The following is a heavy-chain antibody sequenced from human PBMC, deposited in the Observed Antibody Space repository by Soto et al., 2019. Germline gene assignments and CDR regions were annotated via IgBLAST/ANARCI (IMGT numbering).Heavy chain of an antibody. CDR2: IYWDDDK. CDR1: GFSLSSTRVA. J-gene: IGHJ4*02. Sequence: QITLKESGPPLVKPTQTLTLTCTFSGFSLSSTRVAVGWIRQPPGKALEWLALIYWDDDKRYSPFLKSRLTTTKDTSKIQVVLTMTNMDPVDTATYYCAHSVVAGLGYYFDYWGQGTLVTVSS. D-gene: IGHD6-19*01. V-gene: IGHV2-5*02. CDR3: AHSVVAGLGYYFDY.